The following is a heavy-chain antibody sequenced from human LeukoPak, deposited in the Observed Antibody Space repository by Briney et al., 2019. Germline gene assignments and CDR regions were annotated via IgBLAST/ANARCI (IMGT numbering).Heavy chain of an antibody. CDR1: GGSISSYY. J-gene: IGHJ3*02. Sequence: SETLSHTCTVSGGSISSYYWSWIRQPAGKGLEWIGRIYTSGSTNYNPSLKSRVTMSVDTSKNQFSLKLSSVTAADTAVYYCARGVYYYDSSGYYPDAFDIWGQGTMVTVSS. D-gene: IGHD3-22*01. V-gene: IGHV4-4*07. CDR3: ARGVYYYDSSGYYPDAFDI. CDR2: IYTSGST.